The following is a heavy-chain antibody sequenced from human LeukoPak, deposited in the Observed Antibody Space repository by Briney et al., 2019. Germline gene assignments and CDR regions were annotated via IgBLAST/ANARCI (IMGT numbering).Heavy chain of an antibody. CDR2: IYPGDSGP. J-gene: IGHJ3*01. D-gene: IGHD1-26*01. Sequence: GESLKISCKVSGHSFTSYCIGWVRQMPGKGLEWMGIIYPGDSGPTYSPSFQGQVTISVDKSISTAYLQWSSLQASDTAMYYCGMSGDRVPLQDDVFDVWCQGTMVTVST. CDR3: GMSGDRVPLQDDVFDV. CDR1: GHSFTSYC. V-gene: IGHV5-51*01.